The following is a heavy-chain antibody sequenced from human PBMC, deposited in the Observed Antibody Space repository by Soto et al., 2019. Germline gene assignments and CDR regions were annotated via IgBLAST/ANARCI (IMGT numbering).Heavy chain of an antibody. CDR2: ITARGDTT. D-gene: IGHD3-16*02. CDR3: VRGRYPSSAGGLFDL. Sequence: EVQLLESGGGLVQSGGSLRGSCTASGFVFSNYAVTWVRQGPGKGLEWVSAITARGDTTYYADSVKGRFTISRDNSSDNLFLDMRSLRADDSDLYYCVRGRYPSSAGGLFDLWGQGTLVTFS. J-gene: IGHJ4*02. CDR1: GFVFSNYA. V-gene: IGHV3-23*01.